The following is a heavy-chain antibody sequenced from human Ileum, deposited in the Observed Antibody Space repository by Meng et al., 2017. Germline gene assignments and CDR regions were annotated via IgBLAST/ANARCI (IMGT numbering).Heavy chain of an antibody. V-gene: IGHV1-8*01. CDR3: ARGVGDLGDY. D-gene: IGHD3-16*01. CDR2: VSPSSGNT. CDR1: GYTFTTND. Sequence: QVQPGQSGAEMKTPGASMKVSCKASGYTFTTNDINWVRQAPGQGLEWMGWVSPSSGNTHYAQKFQGRVTMTRDISISTVYMELTSLKSDDTAVYYCARGVGDLGDYWGQGTLVTVSS. J-gene: IGHJ4*02.